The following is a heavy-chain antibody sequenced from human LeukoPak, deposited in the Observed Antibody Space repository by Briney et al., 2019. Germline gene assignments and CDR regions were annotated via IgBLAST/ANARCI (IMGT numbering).Heavy chain of an antibody. Sequence: GGSLRLSCAASGFTFSSYWMTWVRQAPGKGLEWVANLNPDGSRKFYVYSVKGRFTISRDKAKNSLYLQMHSLRAEDTALYYCARDAYDDSSESWGQGTLVTVSS. CDR1: GFTFSSYW. D-gene: IGHD3-3*01. J-gene: IGHJ5*02. V-gene: IGHV3-7*01. CDR3: ARDAYDDSSES. CDR2: LNPDGSRK.